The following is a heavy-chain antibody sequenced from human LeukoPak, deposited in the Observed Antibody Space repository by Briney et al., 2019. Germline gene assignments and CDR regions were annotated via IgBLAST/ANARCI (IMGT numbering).Heavy chain of an antibody. D-gene: IGHD3-16*01. CDR3: ARAGSKGLANAFDI. J-gene: IGHJ3*02. V-gene: IGHV3-53*01. CDR1: GFTVSSNY. Sequence: PGGSLRLSCAASGFTVSSNYMSWVRQAPGKGLEWVSVIYSGGSTYYADSVKGRFTISRDSSKNTLYLQMNSLRAEDTAVYYCARAGSKGLANAFDIWGQGTMVTVSS. CDR2: IYSGGST.